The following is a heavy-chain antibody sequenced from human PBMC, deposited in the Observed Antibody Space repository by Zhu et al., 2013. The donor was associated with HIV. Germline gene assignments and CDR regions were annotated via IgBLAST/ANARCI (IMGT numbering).Heavy chain of an antibody. V-gene: IGHV3-74*01. CDR1: GFTLRSYW. CDR3: VGELLDGYYYGMDV. CDR2: FKGDGSRA. D-gene: IGHD1-26*01. J-gene: IGHJ6*01. Sequence: VQLVESGGNLVQPGGSLRLSCAVSGFTLRSYWIHWVRQAPGKGRCGSHVFKGDGSRADYADSVKGRFTISRDNAKNTLYLQMNSLRAEDTAVYYCVGELLDGYYYGMDVWGPRDHGHRSPQ.